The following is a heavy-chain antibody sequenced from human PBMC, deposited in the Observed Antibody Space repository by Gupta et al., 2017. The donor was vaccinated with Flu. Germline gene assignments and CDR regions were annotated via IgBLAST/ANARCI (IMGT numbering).Heavy chain of an antibody. V-gene: IGHV4-59*08. CDR1: GVSISDYY. J-gene: IGHJ4*02. CDR3: ARLVVLQKLTYFDN. D-gene: IGHD3-22*01. Sequence: QVQLQESGPGLVKPSETLSLTCTVSGVSISDYYWRWIRQPPGKGLEWIGDISCSGRTNHSPSLKSRVSMSVDTSKKHFSLKLTSVTAADTAVYYCARLVVLQKLTYFDNWGQGTLVTVYS. CDR2: ISCSGRT.